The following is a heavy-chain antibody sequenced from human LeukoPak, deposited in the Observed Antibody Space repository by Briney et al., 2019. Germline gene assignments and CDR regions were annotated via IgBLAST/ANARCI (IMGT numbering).Heavy chain of an antibody. V-gene: IGHV4-61*02. D-gene: IGHD1-1*01. CDR2: IYTSGST. CDR3: ARGRTGYFDY. Sequence: SQTLSLTCTVSGGSISSGSYYWSWIRQPAGKGLEWIGRIYTSGSTNYNPSLKSRVTISVDTSKNQFSLKLSSVTAADTAVYYCARGRTGYFDYWGQGTLVTVSS. J-gene: IGHJ4*02. CDR1: GGSISSGSYY.